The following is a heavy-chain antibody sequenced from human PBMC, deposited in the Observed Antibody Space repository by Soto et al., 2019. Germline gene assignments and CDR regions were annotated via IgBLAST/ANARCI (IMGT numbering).Heavy chain of an antibody. CDR2: IYWDDDK. CDR1: GFSLSTSGVG. Sequence: SGPTLVNPTQTLTLTCTFSGFSLSTSGVGVGWIRQPPGKALEWLALIYWDDDKRYSPSLKSRLTITKGTSKNQVVLTITNMDPVDTATYYRAHRRLAAAGGLMDVWGQGTTVTVSS. CDR3: AHRRLAAAGGLMDV. J-gene: IGHJ6*02. V-gene: IGHV2-5*02. D-gene: IGHD6-13*01.